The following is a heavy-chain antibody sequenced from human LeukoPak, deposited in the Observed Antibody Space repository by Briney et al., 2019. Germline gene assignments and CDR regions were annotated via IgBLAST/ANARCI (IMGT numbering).Heavy chain of an antibody. D-gene: IGHD4-11*01. CDR1: GFTFSSYS. CDR3: AREWPYSNRPPYYFDY. V-gene: IGHV3-21*01. J-gene: IGHJ4*02. CDR2: ISSSSSYI. Sequence: PGGSLRLSCAASGFTFSSYSMNWVRQAPGKGLEWVSSISSSSSYIYYADSVKGRFTISRDNAKNSLYLQMNSLRAEDTAVYYCAREWPYSNRPPYYFDYWGQGTLVTVSS.